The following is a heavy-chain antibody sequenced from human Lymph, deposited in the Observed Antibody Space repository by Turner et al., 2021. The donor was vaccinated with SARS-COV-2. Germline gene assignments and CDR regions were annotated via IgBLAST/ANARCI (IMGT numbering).Heavy chain of an antibody. CDR3: ARRHSGNYDAFDI. J-gene: IGHJ3*02. Sequence: QVQLVQHGYEVKKPGFSGKVSCTASAGTFSTYVMSWVRQAPGQGLEWMGGIIPILGIANYAQKFQGRVTITADKSTSTAYMELSSLRSEDTAVYHCARRHSGNYDAFDIWGQGTMVTVSS. CDR2: IIPILGIA. CDR1: AGTFSTYV. V-gene: IGHV1-69*10. D-gene: IGHD1-26*01.